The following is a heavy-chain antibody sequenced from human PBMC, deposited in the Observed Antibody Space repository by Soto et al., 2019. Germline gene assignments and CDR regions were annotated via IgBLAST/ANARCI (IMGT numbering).Heavy chain of an antibody. CDR1: GFPFDDYA. CDR2: ISWNSGSI. Sequence: GGSLRLSCAASGFPFDDYAMHLVRQSPGKGLEWVSGISWNSGSIGYADSVKGRFTISRDNAKNSLYLQMNSLRAEDTALYYCAKDTLPRAVAVGFDYWGQGTLVTVSS. V-gene: IGHV3-9*01. J-gene: IGHJ4*02. D-gene: IGHD6-19*01. CDR3: AKDTLPRAVAVGFDY.